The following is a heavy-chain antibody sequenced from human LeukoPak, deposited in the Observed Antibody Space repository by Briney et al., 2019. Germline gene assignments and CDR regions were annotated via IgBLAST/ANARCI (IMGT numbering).Heavy chain of an antibody. J-gene: IGHJ4*02. D-gene: IGHD6-19*01. CDR1: GSSISSYY. CDR2: IFYSGST. V-gene: IGHV4-59*12. Sequence: SETLSLTCTVSGSSISSYYWSWIRQPPGKGLEWIGYIFYSGSTYYNPSLKSRVTISVDTSKNQFSLKLSSVTAADTAVYYCARETAVAGTYYFDYWGQGTLVTVSS. CDR3: ARETAVAGTYYFDY.